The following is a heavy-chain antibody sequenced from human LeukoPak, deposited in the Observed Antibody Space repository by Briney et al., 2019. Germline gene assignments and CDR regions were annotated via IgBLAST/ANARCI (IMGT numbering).Heavy chain of an antibody. Sequence: SETLSLTCTVSGGSISSYYWSWIRQPPGKGLEWIGYIYYSGSTNYNPSLKSRVTISVDTSKNQFSLKLSSVTAADTAVYYCARVSAPIVIVGATYWYFDLWGRGTLVTVSS. D-gene: IGHD1-26*01. CDR1: GGSISSYY. V-gene: IGHV4-59*01. CDR3: ARVSAPIVIVGATYWYFDL. CDR2: IYYSGST. J-gene: IGHJ2*01.